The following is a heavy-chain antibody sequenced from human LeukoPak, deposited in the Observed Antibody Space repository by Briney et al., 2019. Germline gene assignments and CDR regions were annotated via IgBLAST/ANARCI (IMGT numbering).Heavy chain of an antibody. CDR1: GFTFGDYA. CDR3: TRERDYTDEY. Sequence: GGSLRLSCTGSGFTFGDYAMSWFRQAPGKGLEWVGFIRGKGSGGSTEYAASVKGRFTISRDDSRSMAYLQMDGLRTEDTAVYYYTRERDYTDEYWGQGTLVTVSS. CDR2: IRGKGSGGST. D-gene: IGHD4-11*01. J-gene: IGHJ4*02. V-gene: IGHV3-49*03.